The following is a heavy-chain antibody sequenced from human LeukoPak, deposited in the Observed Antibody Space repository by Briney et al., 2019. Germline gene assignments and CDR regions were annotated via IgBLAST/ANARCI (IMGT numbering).Heavy chain of an antibody. Sequence: ASVKVSCKASGYTFTSYGINWVRQAPGQGLEWMGWISAYNGNTNYAQKLQGRVTMTTDTSTSTAYMELRSLRSDDTAVYYCATGRGYYDFWSESQFDYWGQGTLVTVSS. J-gene: IGHJ4*02. D-gene: IGHD3-3*01. CDR2: ISAYNGNT. V-gene: IGHV1-18*01. CDR1: GYTFTSYG. CDR3: ATGRGYYDFWSESQFDY.